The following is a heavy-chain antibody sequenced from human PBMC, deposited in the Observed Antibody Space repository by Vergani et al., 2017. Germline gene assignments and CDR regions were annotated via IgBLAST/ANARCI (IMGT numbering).Heavy chain of an antibody. CDR2: LTGGGGST. D-gene: IGHD2-15*01. V-gene: IGHV3-23*01. CDR3: TRDDMVVHAAGYQSYGMDV. CDR1: GFTFSTYA. J-gene: IGHJ6*02. Sequence: EVQLLESGGSLKQPGGSVRLSCAASGFTFSTYAMHWVRQAPGKGLEWVSALTGGGGSTYYADSFKGRFIISRDNSGNTVYLDLDHVKPEDTAVYYCTRDDMVVHAAGYQSYGMDVWGHGTTVIVSS.